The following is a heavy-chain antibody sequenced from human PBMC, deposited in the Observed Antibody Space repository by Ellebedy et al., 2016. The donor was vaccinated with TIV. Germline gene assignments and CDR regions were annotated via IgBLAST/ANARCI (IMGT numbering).Heavy chain of an antibody. D-gene: IGHD3-22*01. CDR1: GFTFSGHA. J-gene: IGHJ4*02. Sequence: LSLTCAASGFTFSGHAMSWVRQTPGKGLAWVSGIIAGGDSTHYVDSVKGRFTISRDNSKKTLYLQMNSLRAEDTAVYYCVKLDSSGFYYGRLDYWGQGTLVTVSS. CDR3: VKLDSSGFYYGRLDY. CDR2: IIAGGDST. V-gene: IGHV3-23*01.